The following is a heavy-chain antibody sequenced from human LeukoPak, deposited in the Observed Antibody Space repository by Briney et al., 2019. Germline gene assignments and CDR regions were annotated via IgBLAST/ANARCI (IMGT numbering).Heavy chain of an antibody. CDR2: IYSGGST. CDR3: ARDQSSSWYGN. J-gene: IGHJ4*02. Sequence: HPGGSLRLSCAASGFTVSSNHMSWVRQAPGKGLEWVSVIYSGGSTYYADSVKGRFTISRDNSKNTLYLQMNSLRAEDTAVCYCARDQSSSWYGNWGQGTLVTVSS. D-gene: IGHD6-13*01. CDR1: GFTVSSNH. V-gene: IGHV3-53*01.